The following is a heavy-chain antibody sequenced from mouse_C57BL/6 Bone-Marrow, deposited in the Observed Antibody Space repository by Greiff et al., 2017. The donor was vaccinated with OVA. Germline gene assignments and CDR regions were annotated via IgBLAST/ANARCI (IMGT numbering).Heavy chain of an antibody. V-gene: IGHV14-4*01. CDR3: IYYDYGFAY. J-gene: IGHJ3*01. CDR2: IDPENGDT. D-gene: IGHD2-4*01. CDR1: GFNIKDDY. Sequence: VQLQQSGAELVRPGASVKLSCTASGFNIKDDYMHWVKQRPEQGLEWIGWIDPENGDTEYASKFQGKATITADTSSNTAYLQLSSLTSEDTAVYYCIYYDYGFAYWGQGTLVTVSA.